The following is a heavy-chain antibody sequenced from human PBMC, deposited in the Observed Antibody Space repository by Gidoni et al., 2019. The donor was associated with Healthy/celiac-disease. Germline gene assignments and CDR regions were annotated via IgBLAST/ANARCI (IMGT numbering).Heavy chain of an antibody. CDR2: ISSSSSYI. Sequence: EVQLVESGGGLVKPGGSLRLSCAASGFTFSSYSMNWVRQAPGKGLGWVSSISSSSSYIYYADSVKGRFTISRDNAKNSLYLQMNSLRAEDTAVYYCARDLRSGYSGYVTLQIGWYFDLWGRGTLVTVSS. V-gene: IGHV3-21*01. CDR3: ARDLRSGYSGYVTLQIGWYFDL. D-gene: IGHD5-12*01. J-gene: IGHJ2*01. CDR1: GFTFSSYS.